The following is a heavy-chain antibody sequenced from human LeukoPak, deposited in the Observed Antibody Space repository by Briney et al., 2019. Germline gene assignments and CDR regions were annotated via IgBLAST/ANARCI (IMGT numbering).Heavy chain of an antibody. CDR3: ANGYYFDH. D-gene: IGHD5-12*01. J-gene: IGHJ4*02. Sequence: PGSSLSLSCAASGFTSSSNAMSWVHQAPQKGLEWVSAISGSGGSTYYENSVKGLFTISRDNSKNTLYLQMNSLRAEEKAVYYCANGYYFDHWGQGTLVTVSS. CDR1: GFTSSSNA. V-gene: IGHV3-23*01. CDR2: ISGSGGST.